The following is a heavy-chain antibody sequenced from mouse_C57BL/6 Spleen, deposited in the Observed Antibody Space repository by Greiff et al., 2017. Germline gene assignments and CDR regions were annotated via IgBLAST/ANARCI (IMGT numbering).Heavy chain of an antibody. J-gene: IGHJ3*01. D-gene: IGHD1-1*01. V-gene: IGHV14-4*01. CDR3: ATTWTVFGC. CDR1: GFNFKDDY. Sequence: EVQLQQSGAELVRPGASVKLSCTASGFNFKDDYMHWVKQRPEQGLEWIGWIDPENGDTEYASKFQGKATITADTSSNTAYLQLSSLASEDPAVYYCATTWTVFGCWGQATLVTVA. CDR2: IDPENGDT.